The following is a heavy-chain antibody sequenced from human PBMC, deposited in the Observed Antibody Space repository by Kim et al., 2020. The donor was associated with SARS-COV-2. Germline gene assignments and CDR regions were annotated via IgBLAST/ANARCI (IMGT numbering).Heavy chain of an antibody. V-gene: IGHV1-69*13. J-gene: IGHJ4*02. CDR3: ARDPRDGYTRFDY. CDR1: GGTFSSYA. D-gene: IGHD5-12*01. Sequence: SVKVSCKASGGTFSSYAISWVRQAPGQGLEWMGGIIPIFGTANYAQKFQGRVTITADESTSTAYMELSSLRSEDTAVYYCARDPRDGYTRFDYWGQGTLVTVSS. CDR2: IIPIFGTA.